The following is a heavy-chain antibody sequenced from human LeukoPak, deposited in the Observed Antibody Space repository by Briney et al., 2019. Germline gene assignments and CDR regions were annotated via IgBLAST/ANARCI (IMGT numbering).Heavy chain of an antibody. Sequence: ASVKVSCKASGYTFTSYGTSWVRQAPGQGLEWIGWISAYNGNTNYAQKLQGRVTMTTDTSTSTAYMELRSLRSDDTAVYYCARLVVTAIRSYYGMDVWGQGTTVTVSS. V-gene: IGHV1-18*01. J-gene: IGHJ6*02. D-gene: IGHD2-21*02. CDR2: ISAYNGNT. CDR1: GYTFTSYG. CDR3: ARLVVTAIRSYYGMDV.